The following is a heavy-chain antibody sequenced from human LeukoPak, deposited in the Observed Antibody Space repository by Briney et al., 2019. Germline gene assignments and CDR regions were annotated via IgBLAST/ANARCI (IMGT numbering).Heavy chain of an antibody. CDR2: IYYSGST. CDR3: ARVSRVAAAGMKGMDD. CDR1: GGSISSGGYY. Sequence: SETLSLTCTVSGGSISSGGYYWSWIRQHPGKGLEWIGYIYYSGSTYYNPSLKSRVTISVDTSKNQFSLKLSSVTAADTAVYYCARVSRVAAAGMKGMDDWGQGTTVTVSS. V-gene: IGHV4-31*03. D-gene: IGHD6-13*01. J-gene: IGHJ6*02.